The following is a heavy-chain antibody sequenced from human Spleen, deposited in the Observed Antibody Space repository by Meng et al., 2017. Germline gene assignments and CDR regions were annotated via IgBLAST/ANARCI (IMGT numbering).Heavy chain of an antibody. CDR3: ARGPTTMAHDFDY. Sequence: QGQLHQSGAGLLKASETLSLTCGVSGGSFSDYYWSWIRQPPGKGLEWIGEINHSGSTNYNPSLESRATISVDTSQNNLSLKLSSVTAADSAVYYCARGPTTMAHDFDYWGQGTLVTVSS. CDR2: INHSGST. V-gene: IGHV4-34*01. D-gene: IGHD4-11*01. J-gene: IGHJ4*02. CDR1: GGSFSDYY.